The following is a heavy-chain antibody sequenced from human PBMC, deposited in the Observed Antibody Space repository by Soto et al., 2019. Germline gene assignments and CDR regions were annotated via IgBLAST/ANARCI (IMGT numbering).Heavy chain of an antibody. CDR1: GFSFFSDYS. V-gene: IGHV3-64D*06. CDR3: VKMVEVTDNYYYNDMDV. D-gene: IGHD2-21*02. Sequence: PGESLKISCSASGFSFFSDYSMYWVRQAPGRGLQYVSGITENGGFTSYAESLRARVTISRDNSKNTVYLQMTGLRPEDTAVYFCVKMVEVTDNYYYNDMDVWGQGTTVTVSS. J-gene: IGHJ6*02. CDR2: ITENGGFT.